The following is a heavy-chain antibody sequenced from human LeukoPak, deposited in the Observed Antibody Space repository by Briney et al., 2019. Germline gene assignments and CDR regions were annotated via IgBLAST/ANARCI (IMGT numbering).Heavy chain of an antibody. D-gene: IGHD3-10*02. Sequence: GASVKVSCKASGYTFTGYYMHWVRQAPGQGLEWMGWINPSSGGTNYAQKFQGRVTMTRDTSISTAYMELSRLRSDDTAVYYCARDLYVRYFDSWGQGTLVTVSS. CDR1: GYTFTGYY. CDR2: INPSSGGT. V-gene: IGHV1-2*02. CDR3: ARDLYVRYFDS. J-gene: IGHJ4*02.